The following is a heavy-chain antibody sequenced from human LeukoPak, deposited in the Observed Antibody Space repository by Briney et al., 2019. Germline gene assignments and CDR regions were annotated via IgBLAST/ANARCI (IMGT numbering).Heavy chain of an antibody. J-gene: IGHJ4*02. D-gene: IGHD6-19*01. CDR2: IYYSGST. Sequence: SETLSLTCTVSVGSLSSYYRSCIPQPPAKGPVWIGYIYYSGSTNYNPSLKSRVTISVDTSKNQFSLKLSSVTAADTAVYYCARAEAVAGTHPFDYWGQGTLVTVSS. CDR3: ARAEAVAGTHPFDY. V-gene: IGHV4-59*01. CDR1: VGSLSSYY.